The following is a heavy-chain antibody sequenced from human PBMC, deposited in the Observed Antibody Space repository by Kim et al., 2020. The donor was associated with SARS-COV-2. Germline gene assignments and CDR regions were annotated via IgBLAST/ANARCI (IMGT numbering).Heavy chain of an antibody. CDR2: IYYSGST. CDR1: GGSISSSSYY. V-gene: IGHV4-39*01. D-gene: IGHD6-13*01. CDR3: ASRLGIAAAH. J-gene: IGHJ4*02. Sequence: SETLSLTCTVSGGSISSSSYYWSWIRQPPGKGMEWIGSIYYSGSTYYNPSLKSRVTISVDTSKNQFSLKLSSVTAADTAVYYCASRLGIAAAHWGQGTLGPVSS.